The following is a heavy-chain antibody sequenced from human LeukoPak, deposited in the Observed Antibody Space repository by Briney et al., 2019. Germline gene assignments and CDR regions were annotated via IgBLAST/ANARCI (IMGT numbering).Heavy chain of an antibody. CDR1: GGSISSHY. J-gene: IGHJ4*02. Sequence: SETLSLTCTVSGGSISSHYWSWIRQPPGKGLEWIGYIYYSGSTNYNPSLKSRVTISVDTSKNQFSLKLSSVTAADTAVYYCARGPRGLHDYWGQGTLVTVSS. CDR3: ARGPRGLHDY. D-gene: IGHD5-24*01. CDR2: IYYSGST. V-gene: IGHV4-59*11.